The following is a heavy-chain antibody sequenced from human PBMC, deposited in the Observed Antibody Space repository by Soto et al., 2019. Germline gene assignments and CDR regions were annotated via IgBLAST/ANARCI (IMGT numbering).Heavy chain of an antibody. Sequence: ASVTVSCQAAGYTFTSYGISWVRQAPGQGLEWMGWINANNGNTNYAQKLQGRVTMTTNTSISTAYMELSSLRSEDTAVYYCARTLYGDNVDYWGQGTLVTVSS. CDR3: ARTLYGDNVDY. CDR2: INANNGNT. J-gene: IGHJ4*02. V-gene: IGHV1-18*01. D-gene: IGHD4-17*01. CDR1: GYTFTSYG.